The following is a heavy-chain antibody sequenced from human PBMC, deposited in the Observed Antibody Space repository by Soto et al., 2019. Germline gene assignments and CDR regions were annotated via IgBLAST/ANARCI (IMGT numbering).Heavy chain of an antibody. CDR2: INSDGSSI. V-gene: IGHV3-74*01. D-gene: IGHD6-19*01. CDR3: ARETGYSSGWRQDY. Sequence: GGSLRLSCAAPGFTFSSYWMHWVRQAPGKGLVWVSRINSDGSSISYADSVKGRFTISRDNAKNTLYLQMNSLRVEDTAVYYCARETGYSSGWRQDYWGQGTLVTVSS. J-gene: IGHJ4*02. CDR1: GFTFSSYW.